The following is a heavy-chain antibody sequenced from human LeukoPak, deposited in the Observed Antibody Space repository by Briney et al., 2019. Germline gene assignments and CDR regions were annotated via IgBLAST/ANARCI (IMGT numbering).Heavy chain of an antibody. CDR3: ARVFSGWYFYFDN. J-gene: IGHJ4*02. CDR2: INSDGSST. Sequence: GGSLRLSCAASGFTFSSYSMNWVRQAPGKGLEWVSRINSDGSSTTYADSVKGRFTISRDNAKNTLYLQMNSLRAEDTGVYFCARVFSGWYFYFDNWGQGTLVTVSS. D-gene: IGHD6-19*01. CDR1: GFTFSSYS. V-gene: IGHV3-74*01.